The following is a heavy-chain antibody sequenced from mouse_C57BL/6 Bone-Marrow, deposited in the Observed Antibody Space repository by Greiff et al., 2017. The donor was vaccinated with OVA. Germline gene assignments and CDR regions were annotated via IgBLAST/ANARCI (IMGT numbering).Heavy chain of an antibody. V-gene: IGHV1-80*01. J-gene: IGHJ4*01. CDR3: ARGHYGSSPYAMDY. Sequence: VQLKQSGAELVKPGASVKISCKASGYAFSSYWMNWVKQRPGKGLEWIGQIYPGDGDTNYNGKFKGKATLTADKSSSTAYMQLSSLTSEDSAVYFCARGHYGSSPYAMDYWGQGTSVTVSS. D-gene: IGHD1-1*01. CDR1: GYAFSSYW. CDR2: IYPGDGDT.